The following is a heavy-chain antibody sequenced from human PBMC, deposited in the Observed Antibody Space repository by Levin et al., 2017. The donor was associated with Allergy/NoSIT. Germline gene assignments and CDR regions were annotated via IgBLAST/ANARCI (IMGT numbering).Heavy chain of an antibody. CDR1: GFTLSSFSNYA. CDR3: AKDLGSYYGSGIYYKGSDY. J-gene: IGHJ4*02. V-gene: IGHV3-23*01. Sequence: GESLKISCAASGFTLSSFSNYAMSWVRQAPGKGLEWVSAIISSGRGTYYADSVKGRFTISRDNSKNTLYLQMNSLRAEDTAVYYCAKDLGSYYGSGIYYKGSDYWGQGTLVTVSS. CDR2: IISSGRGT. D-gene: IGHD3-10*01.